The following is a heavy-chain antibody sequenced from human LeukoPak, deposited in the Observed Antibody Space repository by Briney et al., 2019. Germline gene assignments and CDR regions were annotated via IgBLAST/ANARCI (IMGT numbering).Heavy chain of an antibody. CDR2: INSDGSST. V-gene: IGHV3-74*01. D-gene: IGHD6-19*01. CDR3: ARAVYSSGWLDY. Sequence: PGGSLRLSCAASGFTFSSYWMHWVRQAPGKGLVWVSRINSDGSSTSYADSMKGRFTISRDDAKNTLYLQMNSLRAEDTAVYYCARAVYSSGWLDYWGQGTLVTVSS. CDR1: GFTFSSYW. J-gene: IGHJ4*02.